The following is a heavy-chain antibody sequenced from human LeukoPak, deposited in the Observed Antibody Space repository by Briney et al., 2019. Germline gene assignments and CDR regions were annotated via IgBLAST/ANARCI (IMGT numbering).Heavy chain of an antibody. CDR2: VDVHGQGT. D-gene: IGHD2/OR15-2a*01. V-gene: IGHV3-74*01. Sequence: PGGSLRLSCAASGFTFSSYWMHWVRHAPGKGPVWVSRVDVHGQGTAYADSVKGRFTISRDNAKNTLSLRMNSLSAEDTAVYYCARSNYDSTTFYYHLDLWGQGTLVTVSS. CDR1: GFTFSSYW. J-gene: IGHJ5*02. CDR3: ARSNYDSTTFYYHLDL.